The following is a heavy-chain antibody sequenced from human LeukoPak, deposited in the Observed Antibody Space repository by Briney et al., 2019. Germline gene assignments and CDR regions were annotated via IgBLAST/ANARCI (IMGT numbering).Heavy chain of an antibody. V-gene: IGHV4-61*02. CDR3: ARSSEGRYYYDSSGYSYYYYYMDV. D-gene: IGHD3-22*01. CDR1: GDSISSGSYY. CDR2: IYTGGST. J-gene: IGHJ6*03. Sequence: SETLSLTCTVSGDSISSGSYYWSWIRQPADKGLEWIGRIYTGGSTDYNPSLRSRVTISVDTSKNHFSLKLTSVTAADTAVYYCARSSEGRYYYDSSGYSYYYYYMDVWGKGTTVTISS.